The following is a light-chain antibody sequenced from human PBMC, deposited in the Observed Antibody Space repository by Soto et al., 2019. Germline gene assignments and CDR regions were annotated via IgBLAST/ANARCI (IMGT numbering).Light chain of an antibody. CDR3: QQYSDFLIS. Sequence: DIQMTQSPSTLSASVGDRVTITCRAGQSISRSLAWYQQKPGKAPNLLIYDASSLEGGVPSRFSGSGFGTEFTLTITNLQPADFATYYCQQYSDFLISFGPGTTVDFK. CDR1: QSISRS. J-gene: IGKJ3*01. V-gene: IGKV1-5*01. CDR2: DAS.